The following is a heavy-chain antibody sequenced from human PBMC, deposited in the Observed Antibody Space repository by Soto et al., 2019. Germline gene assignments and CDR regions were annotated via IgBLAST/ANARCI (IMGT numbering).Heavy chain of an antibody. CDR1: GFTFSSYA. D-gene: IGHD5-18*01. CDR3: AKVRGHSYTALGTSSYHFDY. CDR2: ISGSGGNT. V-gene: IGHV3-23*01. J-gene: IGHJ4*02. Sequence: GGSLRLSCAASGFTFSSYAMSWVRQAPGRGLEWASAISGSGGNTHYADSVKGRFTISRDNSKNTLYLQMNSMRAEDTTIYYCAKVRGHSYTALGTSSYHFDYWGQGILVTVSS.